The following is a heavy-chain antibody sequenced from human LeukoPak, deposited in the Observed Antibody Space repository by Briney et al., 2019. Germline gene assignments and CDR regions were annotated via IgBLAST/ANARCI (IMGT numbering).Heavy chain of an antibody. V-gene: IGHV4-39*07. J-gene: IGHJ4*02. CDR1: GGSISSSSYY. Sequence: SETLSLTCTVSGGSISSSSYYWGCIRQPPGKGLEWIGSIYYSGSTYYNPSLKSRVTISVDTSKNQFSLKLSSVTAADTAVYYCARDPSTQLGPYYFDYWGQGTLVTVSS. CDR3: ARDPSTQLGPYYFDY. CDR2: IYYSGST. D-gene: IGHD1-1*01.